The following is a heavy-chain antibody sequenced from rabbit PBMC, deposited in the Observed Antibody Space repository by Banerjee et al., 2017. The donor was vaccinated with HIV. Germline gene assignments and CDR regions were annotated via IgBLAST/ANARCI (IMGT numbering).Heavy chain of an antibody. D-gene: IGHD8-1*01. CDR2: IYNGDGNT. V-gene: IGHV1S47*01. CDR3: ARSGRSGEALYYYGMDL. J-gene: IGHJ6*01. CDR1: GFDFSSNV. Sequence: QEQLVEYGGDLVKPGASLTLTCTASGFDFSSNVMCWVRQAPGKGLEWIACIYNGDGNTYYASWAKGRFTISKASSTTVTLQMTSLTAADTATYFCARSGRSGEALYYYGMDLWGPGTLVTVS.